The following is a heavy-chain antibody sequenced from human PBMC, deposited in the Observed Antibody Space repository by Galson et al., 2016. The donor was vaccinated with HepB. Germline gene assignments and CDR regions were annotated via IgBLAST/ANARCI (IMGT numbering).Heavy chain of an antibody. CDR3: AELVNCSSTSCPYDYFDC. CDR2: IYYSRST. J-gene: IGHJ4*02. Sequence: SETLSLTCTVSGGSISSSSYYWGWIRQPPGRGLEWIATIYYSRSTYYNPSLKSRVTISVDTSKNQFSLKLSSVTAADTAVYYCAELVNCSSTSCPYDYFDCWGQGTLVTVS. V-gene: IGHV4-39*01. D-gene: IGHD2-2*01. CDR1: GGSISSSSYY.